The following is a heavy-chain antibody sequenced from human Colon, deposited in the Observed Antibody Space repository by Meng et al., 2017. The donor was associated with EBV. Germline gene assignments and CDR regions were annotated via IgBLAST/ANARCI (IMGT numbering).Heavy chain of an antibody. V-gene: IGHV4-31*03. CDR2: IYYSGST. D-gene: IGHD5-24*01. Sequence: QVQLQVSGPGLVKPSQTLSLTCTVSGGSISSGGYYWSWIRQHPGKGLEWIGYIYYSGSTYYNPSLKSRVTISIDTSKNQFSLKLSSVTAADTAVYYCARGPSRWLQFSFDYWGQGTLVTVSS. CDR3: ARGPSRWLQFSFDY. J-gene: IGHJ4*02. CDR1: GGSISSGGYY.